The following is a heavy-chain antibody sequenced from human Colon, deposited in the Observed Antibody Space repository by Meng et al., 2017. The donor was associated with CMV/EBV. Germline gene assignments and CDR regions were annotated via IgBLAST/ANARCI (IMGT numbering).Heavy chain of an antibody. J-gene: IGHJ4*02. CDR2: IYHSGST. CDR3: ARAVTTPIYDFWSGYYFY. V-gene: IGHV4-38-2*02. D-gene: IGHD3-3*01. CDR1: GYSISSGYY. Sequence: SETLSLTCTVSGYSISSGYYWGWIRQPPGKGLEWIGSIYHSGSTYYNSSLKSRVTISVDTSKNQFSLKLSSVTAADTAVYYCARAVTTPIYDFWSGYYFYWGQGTLVTVSS.